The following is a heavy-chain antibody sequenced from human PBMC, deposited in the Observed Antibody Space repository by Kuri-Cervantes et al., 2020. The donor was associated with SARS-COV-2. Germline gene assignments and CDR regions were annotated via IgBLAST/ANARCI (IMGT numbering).Heavy chain of an antibody. D-gene: IGHD6-13*01. CDR1: GGSISSYY. J-gene: IGHJ3*02. CDR3: ARGKEYSSSLGAFDI. V-gene: IGHV4-59*01. Sequence: ESLKISCTVPGGSISSYYWSWIRQPPGKGLEWSGYIYYSGSTNYNPSLKSRVTISVDTSKNQFSLKLSAVTAADTAVYYCARGKEYSSSLGAFDIWGQGTMVTVSS. CDR2: IYYSGST.